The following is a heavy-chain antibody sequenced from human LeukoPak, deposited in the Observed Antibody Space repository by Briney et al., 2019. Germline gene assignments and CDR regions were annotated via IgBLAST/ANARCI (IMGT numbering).Heavy chain of an antibody. CDR1: GGSFSGYY. J-gene: IGHJ5*02. CDR2: INHSGST. D-gene: IGHD3-3*01. Sequence: SETLSLTCAVYGGSFSGYYWSWIRQPPGKGLEWIGEINHSGSTNYNPSLKSRVTISVDPSKNQFSLKLSSVTAADTAVYYCARALSYDFWSGYLNWFDPWGQGTLVTVSS. CDR3: ARALSYDFWSGYLNWFDP. V-gene: IGHV4-34*01.